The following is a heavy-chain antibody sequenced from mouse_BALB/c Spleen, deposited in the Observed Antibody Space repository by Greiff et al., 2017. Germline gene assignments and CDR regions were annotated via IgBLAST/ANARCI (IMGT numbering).Heavy chain of an antibody. D-gene: IGHD2-3*01. V-gene: IGHV5-6*01. CDR3: ARPRRSDGCGENAMDY. CDR1: GFTFSSYG. J-gene: IGHJ4*01. CDR2: ISSGGSYT. Sequence: EVQRVESGGDLVKPGGSLTLSCAASGFTFSSYGMSWVRQTPDKRLEWVATISSGGSYTYYPDSVTGRFTISRDNAKNTLYLQMSSLKSEDTAMYYCARPRRSDGCGENAMDYWGQGTSVTVSS.